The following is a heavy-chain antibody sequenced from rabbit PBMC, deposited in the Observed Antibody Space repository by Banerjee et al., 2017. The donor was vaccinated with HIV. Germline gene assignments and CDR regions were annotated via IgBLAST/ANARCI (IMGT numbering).Heavy chain of an antibody. CDR1: GFTLSSYV. CDR2: INTSSGNT. V-gene: IGHV1S45*01. CDR3: ARDLAGVVGWNFGL. J-gene: IGHJ4*01. Sequence: QEQLGESGGGLVKPEGSLKLSCTVSGFTLSSYVMCWVRQAPGKGLEWIACINTSSGNTVYATWAKGRFTISKASSTTVTLQMTSLTAADTATYFCARDLAGVVGWNFGLWGPGTLVTVS. D-gene: IGHD4-1*01.